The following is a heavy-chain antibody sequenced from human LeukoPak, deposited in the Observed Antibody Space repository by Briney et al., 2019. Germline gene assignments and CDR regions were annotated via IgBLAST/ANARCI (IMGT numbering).Heavy chain of an antibody. V-gene: IGHV3-30*18. CDR3: AKLMGELATVDY. CDR1: GFTFSSYG. Sequence: PGGPLRLSCAASGFTFSSYGMHWVRQAPGKGLEWVAVISYDGSNKYYADSVKGRFTISRDNSKNTLYLQMNSLRAEDTAVYYCAKLMGELATVDYWGQGTLVTVSS. D-gene: IGHD1-26*01. J-gene: IGHJ4*02. CDR2: ISYDGSNK.